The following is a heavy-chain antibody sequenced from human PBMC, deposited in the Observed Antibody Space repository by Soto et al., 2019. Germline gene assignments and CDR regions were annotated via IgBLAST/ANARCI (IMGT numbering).Heavy chain of an antibody. D-gene: IGHD2-15*01. J-gene: IGHJ4*02. CDR3: TRPFTDCSGGSCYPTSDY. Sequence: GGSLRLSCTASGFTFGDYAMSWFRQAPGKGLERVGFIRSKAYGGTTEYAASVKGRFTISRDDSKSIAYLQMNSLKTEDTAVYYCTRPFTDCSGGSCYPTSDYWGQGTLVTVSS. CDR1: GFTFGDYA. CDR2: IRSKAYGGTT. V-gene: IGHV3-49*03.